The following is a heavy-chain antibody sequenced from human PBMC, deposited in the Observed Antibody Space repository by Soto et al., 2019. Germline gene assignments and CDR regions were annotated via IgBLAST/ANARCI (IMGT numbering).Heavy chain of an antibody. CDR2: IDPSDSCT. CDR3: ASTYYDIPPRGMDV. D-gene: IGHD3-9*01. J-gene: IGHJ6*02. V-gene: IGHV5-10-1*01. CDR1: GYSFTSYW. Sequence: GESLKISCKGSGYSFTSYWISWVRQMPGKGLEWMGRIDPSDSCTNYSPSFQGHVTISADKSISTAYLQWSSLKASDTAMYYCASTYYDIPPRGMDVWGQGTTVTVS.